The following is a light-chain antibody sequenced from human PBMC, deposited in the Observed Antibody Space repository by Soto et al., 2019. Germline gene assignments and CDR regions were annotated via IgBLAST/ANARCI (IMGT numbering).Light chain of an antibody. CDR1: SSNIGAGYD. CDR3: SSYTSSSTLV. Sequence: QSVLTQPPSVSGAPGQRVTISCTGSSSNIGAGYDVHWYQQLPGTAPQLLIYGNSKRPSGVPDRFSGSKSGNTASLTISGLQAEDEADYYCSSYTSSSTLVFGGGTKVTVL. V-gene: IGLV1-40*01. J-gene: IGLJ2*01. CDR2: GNS.